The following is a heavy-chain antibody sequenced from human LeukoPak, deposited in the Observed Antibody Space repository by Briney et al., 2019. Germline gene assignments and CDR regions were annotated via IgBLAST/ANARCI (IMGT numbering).Heavy chain of an antibody. CDR3: ARTYSSGWYYFDY. CDR1: GYTFTGYY. J-gene: IGHJ4*02. V-gene: IGHV1-2*04. D-gene: IGHD6-19*01. CDR2: INPNSGGT. Sequence: ASVKVSCKASGYTFTGYYMHCVRQAPGQGLEWRGWINPNSGGTNYAQKFQGLVTMTRDTSISTAYMELSRLRSDDTAVYYCARTYSSGWYYFDYWGQGTLVTVSS.